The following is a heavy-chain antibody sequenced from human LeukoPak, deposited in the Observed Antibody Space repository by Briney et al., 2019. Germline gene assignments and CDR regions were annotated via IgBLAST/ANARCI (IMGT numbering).Heavy chain of an antibody. D-gene: IGHD3-10*01. CDR3: VKGRGSTGSPSSVDY. J-gene: IGHJ4*02. CDR2: ISSDGGRT. Sequence: PGGSLRLSCSASGFSFKSYAMYWVRQAPRMGLEYVSVISSDGGRTYYPESVKGRFAISRDNSKNILYLQMIGLRTEDTAVYYCVKGRGSTGSPSSVDYWGQGTLVTVAS. CDR1: GFSFKSYA. V-gene: IGHV3-64D*06.